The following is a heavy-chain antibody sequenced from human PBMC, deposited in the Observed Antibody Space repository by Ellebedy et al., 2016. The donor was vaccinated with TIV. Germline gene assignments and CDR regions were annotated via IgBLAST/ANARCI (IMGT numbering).Heavy chain of an antibody. CDR2: ISFDGTNK. D-gene: IGHD3-16*01. J-gene: IGHJ4*02. Sequence: GESLKISCAASGFTLSTYAIHWVRQAPGKGLEWVAVISFDGTNKYYADSVKGRFTMSRDTSKNTLFLQMNNLRVEDTAMYYCARDDALDGGYLDSWGQGTLVTVSS. CDR1: GFTLSTYA. V-gene: IGHV3-30*04. CDR3: ARDDALDGGYLDS.